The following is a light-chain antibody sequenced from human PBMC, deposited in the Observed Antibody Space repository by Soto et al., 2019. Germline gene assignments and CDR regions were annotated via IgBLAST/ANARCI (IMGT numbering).Light chain of an antibody. Sequence: QSVLTQPPSASGSPGQSVTISCTGTSSDVGTHGYVSWYQQHAGKAPKLMIYDVTKRPSGVPDRFSGSKSANTASLTVSGLQAEDEADYYCCSYAGSYTYVFGTGTKVTVL. CDR2: DVT. J-gene: IGLJ1*01. V-gene: IGLV2-8*01. CDR1: SSDVGTHGY. CDR3: CSYAGSYTYV.